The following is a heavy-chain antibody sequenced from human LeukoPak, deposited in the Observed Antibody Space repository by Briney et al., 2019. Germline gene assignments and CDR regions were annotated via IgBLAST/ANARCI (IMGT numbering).Heavy chain of an antibody. Sequence: GGSLRLSCAAPGFTFSSYSMNWVRQAPGKGLEWVSYISSSSSTIYYADSVKGRFTISRDNAKNSLYLQMNSLRAEDTAVYYCCHYYDSSDYWGQGTLVTVSS. V-gene: IGHV3-48*04. CDR1: GFTFSSYS. CDR3: CHYYDSSDY. CDR2: ISSSSSTI. D-gene: IGHD3-22*01. J-gene: IGHJ4*02.